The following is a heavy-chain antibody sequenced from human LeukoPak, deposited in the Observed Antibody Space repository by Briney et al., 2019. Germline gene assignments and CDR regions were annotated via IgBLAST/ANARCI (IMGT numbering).Heavy chain of an antibody. V-gene: IGHV1-69*04. J-gene: IGHJ4*02. D-gene: IGHD2-21*02. CDR2: IIPILGIA. CDR1: GGTFSSYA. Sequence: SVKVSCKASGGTFSSYAISWVRQAPGQGLEWMGRIIPILGIANYAQKFQGRVTITADKSTSTAYMELSSLRSEDTAVYYCARDVRGTRNCGGDCYSSYWGQGTLVTVSS. CDR3: ARDVRGTRNCGGDCYSSY.